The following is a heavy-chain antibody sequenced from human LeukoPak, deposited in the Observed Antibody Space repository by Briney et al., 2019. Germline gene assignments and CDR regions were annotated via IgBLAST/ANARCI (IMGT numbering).Heavy chain of an antibody. D-gene: IGHD6-19*01. CDR3: ARERDSSGWYRIYYFDY. V-gene: IGHV4-34*01. CDR1: GGSFSGYY. CDR2: INHSGST. Sequence: SETLSLTCAVYGGSFSGYYWSWIRQPPGKGLEWIGEINHSGSTNYNPSLKSRVTISVDTSKNQFSLKLSSVTAADTAVYYCARERDSSGWYRIYYFDYWGQGTLVTVSS. J-gene: IGHJ4*02.